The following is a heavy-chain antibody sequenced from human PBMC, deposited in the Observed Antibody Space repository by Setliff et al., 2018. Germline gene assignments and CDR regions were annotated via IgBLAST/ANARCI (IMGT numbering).Heavy chain of an antibody. V-gene: IGHV1-18*01. J-gene: IGHJ3*02. CDR1: GGTFSSYA. CDR2: ISAYNGNT. CDR3: AREGSTDSSGWGYDAFDI. D-gene: IGHD6-19*01. Sequence: ASVKVSCKASGGTFSSYAISWVRQAPGQGLEWMGWISAYNGNTNYAQKLQGRVTMTTDTSTSTAYMELRSLRSDDTAVYYCAREGSTDSSGWGYDAFDIWGQGTRVTV.